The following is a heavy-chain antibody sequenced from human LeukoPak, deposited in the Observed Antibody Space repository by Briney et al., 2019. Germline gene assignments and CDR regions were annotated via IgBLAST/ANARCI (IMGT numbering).Heavy chain of an antibody. CDR3: ARCSGYPNY. CDR2: IYYSGST. D-gene: IGHD3-22*01. Sequence: SETLSLTCTVSGDSISSSSYYWGWIRQPPGKGLEWIGSIYYSGSTYYNPSLKSRVTISVDTSKNQFSLKLSSVTAADTAVYYCARCSGYPNYWGQGTLVTVSS. CDR1: GDSISSSSYY. J-gene: IGHJ4*02. V-gene: IGHV4-39*01.